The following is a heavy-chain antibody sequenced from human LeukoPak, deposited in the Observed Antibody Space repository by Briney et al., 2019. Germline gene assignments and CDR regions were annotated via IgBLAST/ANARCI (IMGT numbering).Heavy chain of an antibody. D-gene: IGHD5-18*01. Sequence: SETLSLTCTVSGGSISSYYWSWIRQPPGKGLEWIGYIYYSGSTKYNPPLKSRVTISVDTSKNQFSLKMSSVTAADTAVYYCARDPAYSYGGEDWGQGTLVTVSS. CDR2: IYYSGST. V-gene: IGHV4-59*01. J-gene: IGHJ4*02. CDR1: GGSISSYY. CDR3: ARDPAYSYGGED.